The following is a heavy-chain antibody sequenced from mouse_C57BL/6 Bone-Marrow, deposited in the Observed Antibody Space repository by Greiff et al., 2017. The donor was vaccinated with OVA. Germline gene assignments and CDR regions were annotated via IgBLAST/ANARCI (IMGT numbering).Heavy chain of an antibody. Sequence: QVQLQQPGTELVKPGASVKLSCKASGYTFTSYWMHWVKQRPGQGLEWIGNINPSNGGTNYNEKFKSKATLTVDKSSSTAYMQLSSLTSEDSAVYDCARSGYYDLWYCDVWGTGTTVTVSS. CDR2: INPSNGGT. CDR3: ARSGYYDLWYCDV. J-gene: IGHJ1*03. V-gene: IGHV1-53*01. CDR1: GYTFTSYW. D-gene: IGHD2-4*01.